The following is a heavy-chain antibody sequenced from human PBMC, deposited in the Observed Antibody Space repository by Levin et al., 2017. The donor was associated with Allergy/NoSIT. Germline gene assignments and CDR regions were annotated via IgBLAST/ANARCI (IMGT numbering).Heavy chain of an antibody. Sequence: SCAASGFTFSSYSMNWVRQAPGKGLEWVSSISSSSSYIYYVDSVKGRFTISRDNAKNSLYLQMNSLRAEDTAVYYCARGYGSGSYYGDYWGQGTLVTVSS. J-gene: IGHJ4*02. CDR2: ISSSSSYI. V-gene: IGHV3-21*01. CDR1: GFTFSSYS. D-gene: IGHD3-10*01. CDR3: ARGYGSGSYYGDY.